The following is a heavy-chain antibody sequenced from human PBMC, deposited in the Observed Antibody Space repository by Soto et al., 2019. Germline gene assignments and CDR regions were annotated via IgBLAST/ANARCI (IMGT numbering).Heavy chain of an antibody. J-gene: IGHJ6*02. CDR3: ARAGAAPYYYYGMDV. CDR1: GYTFSTSG. Sequence: QVQLVQSGAEVRKPGASVKVSCKASGYTFSTSGMSWLRQAPGQGLEWMGWISTYNGDTNDAPKFQDRVTMTSDTYTSTVYMALRSLRSDDTAVYYCARAGAAPYYYYGMDVWGPGTRVTVSS. V-gene: IGHV1-18*01. D-gene: IGHD2-15*01. CDR2: ISTYNGDT.